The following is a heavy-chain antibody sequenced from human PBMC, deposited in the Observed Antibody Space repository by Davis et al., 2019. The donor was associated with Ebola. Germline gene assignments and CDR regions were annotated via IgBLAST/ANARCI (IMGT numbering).Heavy chain of an antibody. CDR2: INSNSDYI. CDR1: GFIFNNYY. CDR3: VRGTGGSELY. J-gene: IGHJ4*02. V-gene: IGHV3-11*06. D-gene: IGHD2-15*01. Sequence: GESLKISCAASGFIFNNYYMSWVRQAPGKGLEWLAYINSNSDYIKYEESLRGRFTVSRDNAKRSVFLQMNSLTAEDTAVYYCVRGTGGSELYWGQGTLVTVSS.